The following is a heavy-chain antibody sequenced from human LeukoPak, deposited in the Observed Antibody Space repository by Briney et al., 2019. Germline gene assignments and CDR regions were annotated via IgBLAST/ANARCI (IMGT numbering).Heavy chain of an antibody. CDR2: IYYSGST. CDR3: AGGRRDGYNAYYYMDV. CDR1: GGSISSYY. V-gene: IGHV4-59*01. D-gene: IGHD5-24*01. Sequence: PSETLSLTCTVSGGSISSYYWSWIRQPPGKGLEWIGYIYYSGSTNYNPSLKSRVTISVDTSKNQFSLKLSSVTAADTAVYYCAGGRRDGYNAYYYMDVWGKGTTVTVSS. J-gene: IGHJ6*03.